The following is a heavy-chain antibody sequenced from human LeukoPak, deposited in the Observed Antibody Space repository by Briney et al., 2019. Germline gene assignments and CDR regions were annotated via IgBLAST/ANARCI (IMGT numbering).Heavy chain of an antibody. CDR1: GFTVNSNY. D-gene: IGHD3-16*01. CDR2: IYSGGST. V-gene: IGHV3-53*01. J-gene: IGHJ6*03. Sequence: GGSLRLSCAASGFTVNSNYMSWVRQAPGKGLEWVSVIYSGGSTYYADSVKGRFTISRDNSKNTLYLQMSSLRAEDTAVYYCARPYTDQSGNYYYYMDVWGKGTTVTVSS. CDR3: ARPYTDQSGNYYYYMDV.